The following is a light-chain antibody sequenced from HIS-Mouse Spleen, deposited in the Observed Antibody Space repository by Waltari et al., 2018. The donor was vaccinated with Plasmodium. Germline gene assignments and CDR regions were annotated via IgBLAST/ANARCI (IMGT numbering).Light chain of an antibody. CDR2: GAS. J-gene: IGKJ3*01. CDR3: QQYNNWSFT. CDR1: QSVSSN. V-gene: IGKV3-15*01. Sequence: EIVMTQSPSTLSVSPGERPTRSCRASQSVSSNLAWYQQKPGQAPRLLIYGASTRATGIPARFSGSGSGTEFTLTISSLQSEDFAVYYCQQYNNWSFTFGPGTKVDIK.